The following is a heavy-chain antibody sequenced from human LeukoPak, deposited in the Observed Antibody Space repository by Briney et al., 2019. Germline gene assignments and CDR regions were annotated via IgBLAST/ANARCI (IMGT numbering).Heavy chain of an antibody. D-gene: IGHD6-19*01. CDR3: ATVLLSEAVAGTEFGP. V-gene: IGHV1-18*01. CDR1: GYSENFYG. J-gene: IGHJ5*02. CDR2: ISAQHGQT. Sequence: ASVKVSCKTSGYSENFYGITWVRQVAGQGLEWMGWISAQHGQTEYAPNSQDRVTMTTDTYTNTAYMELSSLRSEDTAVYYCATVLLSEAVAGTEFGPWGQGTLVTVSS.